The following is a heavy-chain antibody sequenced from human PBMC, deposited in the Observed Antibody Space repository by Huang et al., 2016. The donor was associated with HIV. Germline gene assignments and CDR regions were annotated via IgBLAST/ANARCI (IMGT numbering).Heavy chain of an antibody. Sequence: QVQLVQSGSELKKPGASVKVSCKVSGYTFTDYQISWVRQAPGQGLEWMGWINPNTGNPTYAQGFTGRFVFSLDTPVSTAYLQISSLKAEDTAVYFCARDSGYYRYFDYWGQGTLVTVSS. CDR3: ARDSGYYRYFDY. CDR1: GYTFTDYQ. J-gene: IGHJ4*02. CDR2: INPNTGNP. V-gene: IGHV7-4-1*02. D-gene: IGHD3-22*01.